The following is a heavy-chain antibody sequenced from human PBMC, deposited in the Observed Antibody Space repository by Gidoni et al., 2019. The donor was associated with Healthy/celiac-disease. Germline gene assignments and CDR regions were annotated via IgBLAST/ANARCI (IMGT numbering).Heavy chain of an antibody. V-gene: IGHV3-21*01. CDR2: ISSSSSYI. CDR1: GFPFSRYS. Sequence: EVQLVESGGGLVRPGGSVRLACAALGFPFSRYSMNWVRQGPGKGLEWVSSISSSSSYIYYADSVKGRFTISRDNAKNSLYLQMNSLRAEDTAVYYCARGLLSDNGMDVWGQGTTVTVSS. CDR3: ARGLLSDNGMDV. D-gene: IGHD1-26*01. J-gene: IGHJ6*02.